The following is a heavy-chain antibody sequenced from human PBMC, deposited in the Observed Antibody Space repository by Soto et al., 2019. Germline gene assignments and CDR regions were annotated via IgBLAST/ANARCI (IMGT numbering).Heavy chain of an antibody. D-gene: IGHD1-1*01. Sequence: PSETLSLTCTVSGGFFSSGAYYCSWIRQHPGKGLEWIVSIYYSGSTYYNPSLKSRVTLSVDTPKKRFSLKLRSVPDADTALYYCAIDLYNLYDWGQGILVSVSS. J-gene: IGHJ4*02. CDR3: AIDLYNLYD. V-gene: IGHV4-39*07. CDR2: IYYSGST. CDR1: GGFFSSGAYY.